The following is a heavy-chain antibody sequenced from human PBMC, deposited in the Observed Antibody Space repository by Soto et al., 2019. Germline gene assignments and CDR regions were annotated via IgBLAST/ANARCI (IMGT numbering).Heavy chain of an antibody. D-gene: IGHD3-22*01. J-gene: IGHJ5*02. V-gene: IGHV1-69*06. CDR3: ARNYYDSSGYPYNWFDP. CDR2: IIPIFGTA. CDR1: GGTFSSYA. Sequence: SVKVSCKASGGTFSSYAISWVRQAPGQGLEWMGGIIPIFGTANYAQKFQGRVTITADKSTSTAYMELSSLRSEDTAVYYCARNYYDSSGYPYNWFDPWGQVTLVTVSS.